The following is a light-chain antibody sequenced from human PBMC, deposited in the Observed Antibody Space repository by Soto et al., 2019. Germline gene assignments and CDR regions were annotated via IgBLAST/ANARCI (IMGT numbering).Light chain of an antibody. Sequence: DIQMTQSPSSLSASVGDRVTITCQASQDISNYLNWYQQKPGKAPKLLIYDASNLETGVPSRFSVSGSGTDFTFTISSLQPEYIATYYCQQYDNLPLTFGPGTKVDIK. V-gene: IGKV1-33*01. CDR1: QDISNY. CDR2: DAS. J-gene: IGKJ3*01. CDR3: QQYDNLPLT.